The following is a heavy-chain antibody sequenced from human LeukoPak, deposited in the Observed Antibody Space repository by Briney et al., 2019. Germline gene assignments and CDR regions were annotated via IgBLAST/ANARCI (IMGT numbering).Heavy chain of an antibody. V-gene: IGHV4-59*08. Sequence: SQTLSLTCTVSGGSISSYYWSWIRQPPVKGLEWIGYIYYSGSTNYNPSLKSRVTISVDTSKNQFSLKLSSVTAADTAVYYCARRRDYSNYEACLDYWGQGTLVTVSS. CDR2: IYYSGST. J-gene: IGHJ4*02. D-gene: IGHD4-11*01. CDR3: ARRRDYSNYEACLDY. CDR1: GGSISSYY.